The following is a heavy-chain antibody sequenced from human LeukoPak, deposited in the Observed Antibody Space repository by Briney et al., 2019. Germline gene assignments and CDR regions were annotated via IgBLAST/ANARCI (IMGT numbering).Heavy chain of an antibody. D-gene: IGHD3-16*01. V-gene: IGHV3-23*01. J-gene: IGHJ3*02. CDR3: AKALTRWAFDM. CDR2: MSLSTSGK. Sequence: GGSLRLSCAASGFIFSDYDMSWVRQAPGKGLEWVSSMSLSTSGKTYADSVKGRFTVSTDKAKNTLYLQMDSLRAEDTAMYYCAKALTRWAFDMWGQGTMVTVSS. CDR1: GFIFSDYD.